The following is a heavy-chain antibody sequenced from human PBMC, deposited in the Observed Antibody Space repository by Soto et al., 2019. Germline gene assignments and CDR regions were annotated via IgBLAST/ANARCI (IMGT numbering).Heavy chain of an antibody. CDR1: GYSISSGYY. CDR3: ASSYEEGYGMDV. CDR2: IYYSGST. J-gene: IGHJ6*02. D-gene: IGHD5-12*01. Sequence: KTSETLSLTCAVSGYSISSGYYWGWIRQPPGKGLEWIGYIYYSGSTYYNPSLKSRVTISVDTSKNQFSLKLSSVTAADTAVYYCASSYEEGYGMDVWGQGTTVTV. V-gene: IGHV4-38-2*01.